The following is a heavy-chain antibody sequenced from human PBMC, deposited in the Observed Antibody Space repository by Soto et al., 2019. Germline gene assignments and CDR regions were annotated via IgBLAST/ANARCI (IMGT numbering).Heavy chain of an antibody. Sequence: QVQLVESGGGVVQPGRSLRLSCAASGFTFSSYGMHWVRQAPGKGLEWVAVISYDGTNKYYADSVKGRFTISRDNSKNTLSRQMNSLRAEDTAVYYCASYRFSGPARWGQGTLVTVSS. CDR1: GFTFSSYG. D-gene: IGHD1-26*01. J-gene: IGHJ4*02. V-gene: IGHV3-30*03. CDR2: ISYDGTNK. CDR3: ASYRFSGPAR.